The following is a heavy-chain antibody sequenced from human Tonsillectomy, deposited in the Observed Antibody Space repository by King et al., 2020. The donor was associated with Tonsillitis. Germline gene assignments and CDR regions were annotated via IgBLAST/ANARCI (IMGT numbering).Heavy chain of an antibody. CDR3: ARLPSYSKSGTYDAFDI. D-gene: IGHD6-13*01. J-gene: IGHJ3*02. V-gene: IGHV3-30-3*01. Sequence: QVQLVESGGGVVQPGGSLRLSCAASGFTFNNYAMHWFRQAPGKGLEWVAVISYDGSNKYYADSVKGRFTISRDNSKNTLYLQMNSLRAEDTAVYYCARLPSYSKSGTYDAFDIWGQGTLVTVSS. CDR2: ISYDGSNK. CDR1: GFTFNNYA.